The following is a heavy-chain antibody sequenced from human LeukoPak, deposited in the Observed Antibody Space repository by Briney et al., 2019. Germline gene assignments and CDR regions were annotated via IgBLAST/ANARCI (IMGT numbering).Heavy chain of an antibody. CDR3: AGSPGGIVGASWGYAFDI. J-gene: IGHJ3*02. CDR1: GYTFTSYY. V-gene: IGHV1-46*01. CDR2: INPSGGST. D-gene: IGHD1-26*01. Sequence: ASVKVSCKASGYTFTSYYMHWVRQAPGQGLEWMGIINPSGGSTSYAQKFQGRVTMTRDTSTSTVYMELSSLRSEDTAVYYCAGSPGGIVGASWGYAFDIWGQGTMVTVSS.